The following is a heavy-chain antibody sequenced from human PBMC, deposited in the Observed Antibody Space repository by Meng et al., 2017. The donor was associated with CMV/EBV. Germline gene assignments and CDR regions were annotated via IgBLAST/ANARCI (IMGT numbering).Heavy chain of an antibody. CDR1: GGSITSSSYY. Sequence: SGGSITSSSYYWGWIRQPPEKGLEWIGNIYYSGSTYYDPSLKSRVTISVDTSKNQFSLKLTSVTAADTAVYYCARVVPAAIFAERFDYWGQGTLVTVSS. CDR2: IYYSGST. V-gene: IGHV4-39*01. D-gene: IGHD2-2*01. J-gene: IGHJ4*02. CDR3: ARVVPAAIFAERFDY.